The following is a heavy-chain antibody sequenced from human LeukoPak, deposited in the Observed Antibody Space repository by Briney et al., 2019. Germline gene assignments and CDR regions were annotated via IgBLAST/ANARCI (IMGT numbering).Heavy chain of an antibody. CDR3: ATYSSGRRGYYFDS. Sequence: GGSLRLSRAASGLTVSSNYMSWVRQAPGKGLEWVAISYSGNTTYCADSVRGRFTISRDKSKNRLHLQMNSLRAEDTAVYYCATYSSGRRGYYFDSWGQGTLVTVSS. J-gene: IGHJ4*02. V-gene: IGHV3-66*01. D-gene: IGHD6-19*01. CDR2: SYSGNTT. CDR1: GLTVSSNY.